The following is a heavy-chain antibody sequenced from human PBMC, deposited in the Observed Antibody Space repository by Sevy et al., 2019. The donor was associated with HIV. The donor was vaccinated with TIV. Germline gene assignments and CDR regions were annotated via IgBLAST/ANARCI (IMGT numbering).Heavy chain of an antibody. CDR1: GFTFSSFG. D-gene: IGHD2-15*01. Sequence: GGSLRLSCAASGFTFSSFGMHWVRQAPGKGLEWVAVIWSDGSNKYYADSVKGRFTISRDNSKGTLYLQMNSLRAEDTAVYYCAKEVVVAAVDAFDIWGQGTMVTVSS. CDR3: AKEVVVAAVDAFDI. V-gene: IGHV3-33*06. J-gene: IGHJ3*02. CDR2: IWSDGSNK.